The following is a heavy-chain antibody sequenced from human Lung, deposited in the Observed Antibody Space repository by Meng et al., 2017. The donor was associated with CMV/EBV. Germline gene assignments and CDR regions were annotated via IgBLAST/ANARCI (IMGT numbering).Heavy chain of an antibody. V-gene: IGHV3-21*01. CDR2: ISSSSSYI. Sequence: GEXXKISCAASGFTFSSYSMNRVRQAPGKGLEWVSSISSSSSYIYYADSVKGRFTISRDNAKNSLYLQMNSLRAEDTAVYYCARDSSSSYYYYYYYYGMEVWXQGTXVNVSS. CDR3: ARDSSSSYYYYYYYYGMEV. D-gene: IGHD6-6*01. CDR1: GFTFSSYS. J-gene: IGHJ6*01.